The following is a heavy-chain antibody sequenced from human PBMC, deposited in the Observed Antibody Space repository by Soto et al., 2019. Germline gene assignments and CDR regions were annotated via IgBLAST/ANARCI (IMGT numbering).Heavy chain of an antibody. CDR1: GFTFSSYT. J-gene: IGHJ4*02. D-gene: IGHD4-17*01. Sequence: ESGGGLVKPGVPLRLSCAASGFTFSSYTMTWGRQAPGKGLEWVSSISSSSSYIYYADSVKGRFTISRDNAKNSLYLQMNTLRADDTAVYFCARALTTVVTPDYWGQGTLVTVSS. CDR3: ARALTTVVTPDY. V-gene: IGHV3-21*01. CDR2: ISSSSSYI.